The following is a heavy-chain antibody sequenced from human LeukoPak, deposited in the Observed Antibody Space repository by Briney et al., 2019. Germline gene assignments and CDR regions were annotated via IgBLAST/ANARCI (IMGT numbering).Heavy chain of an antibody. CDR2: IIPIFGTA. CDR1: GGTFSSYA. CDR3: ARDSLRFSTGDFDY. Sequence: GASVKVSCKASGGTFSSYAISWVRQAPGQGLEWMGGIIPIFGTANYAQKFQGRVTITTDESTSTAYMELSSLRSEDTAVYYCARDSLRFSTGDFDYWGQGTLVTVSS. D-gene: IGHD3-3*01. J-gene: IGHJ4*02. V-gene: IGHV1-69*05.